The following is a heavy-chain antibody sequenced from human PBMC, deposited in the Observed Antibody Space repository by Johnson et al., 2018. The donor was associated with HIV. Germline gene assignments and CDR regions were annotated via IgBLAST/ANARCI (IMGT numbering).Heavy chain of an antibody. CDR3: AKDWSWRGSLKGGGAFDI. CDR1: GFTFSKYG. Sequence: QVQLVESGGGVVQAGRSLRLSCAASGFTFSKYGMHWVRQAPGKGLEWVAVIWYDGSNKYYADSVKGRFTISRDNSKNTLYLQMNSLRAEDTAVYYCAKDWSWRGSLKGGGAFDIWGQGTLVTVSA. J-gene: IGHJ3*02. D-gene: IGHD1-26*01. CDR2: IWYDGSNK. V-gene: IGHV3-33*06.